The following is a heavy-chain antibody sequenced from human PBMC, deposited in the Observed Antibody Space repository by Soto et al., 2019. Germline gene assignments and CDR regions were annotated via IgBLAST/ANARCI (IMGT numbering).Heavy chain of an antibody. D-gene: IGHD1-7*01. V-gene: IGHV5-51*01. CDR2: IHSGDSDI. J-gene: IGHJ6*01. CDR3: ARIKVWNYGEIPYAMDV. Sequence: VESLSSCCDGPGDRSTHYRIVWVLQKPGKRLEWMGIIHSGDSDIRYSPTFQGQVTISGDKSLSTAYLQWRSLKASDTAMYYCARIKVWNYGEIPYAMDVWGQGTTVTVSS. CDR1: GDRSTHYR.